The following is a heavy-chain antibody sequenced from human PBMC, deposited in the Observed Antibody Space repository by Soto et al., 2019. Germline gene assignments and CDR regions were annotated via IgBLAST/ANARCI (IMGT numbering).Heavy chain of an antibody. CDR2: ISSSGSTI. CDR3: ARDANMITFGGVIVDVHYYYYYGMDV. D-gene: IGHD3-16*02. J-gene: IGHJ6*02. Sequence: GGSLRLSCAASGFTFSDYYMSWIRQAPGKGLEWVSYISSSGSTIYYADSVKGRFTISRDNAKNSLYLQMNSLRAEDTAVYYCARDANMITFGGVIVDVHYYYYYGMDVWGQGTTVTVSS. CDR1: GFTFSDYY. V-gene: IGHV3-11*01.